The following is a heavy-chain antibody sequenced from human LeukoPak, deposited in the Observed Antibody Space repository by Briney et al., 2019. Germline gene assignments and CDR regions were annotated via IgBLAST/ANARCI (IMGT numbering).Heavy chain of an antibody. CDR3: ASTTRGGTYYYYMDV. D-gene: IGHD1-1*01. CDR2: IYSGGST. CDR1: GFTVSSNY. V-gene: IGHV3-53*01. Sequence: PGGSLRLSCAASGFTVSSNYMTWVRQAPGKGLEWVSVIYSGGSTYYADSVKGRFTVSRDNSKNTLCLQMNSLRAEDTAVYYCASTTRGGTYYYYMDVWGKGTTVTISS. J-gene: IGHJ6*03.